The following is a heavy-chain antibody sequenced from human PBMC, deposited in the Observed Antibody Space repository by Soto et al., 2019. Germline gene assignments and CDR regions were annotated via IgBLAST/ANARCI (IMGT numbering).Heavy chain of an antibody. CDR2: IRDSSAKT. V-gene: IGHV3-23*01. D-gene: IGHD1-26*01. CDR3: ARGRYFESYIVY. CDR1: GFTFSTYA. Sequence: EVQLLGSGGGLVQPGGSLRLSCAASGFTFSTYAMNWVRQAPGKGLEWVSGIRDSSAKTYYADSVRGRFSISRDNSMNTLYLQMDSLRAEDTAVYYCARGRYFESYIVYWGQGTLVIVSS. J-gene: IGHJ4*02.